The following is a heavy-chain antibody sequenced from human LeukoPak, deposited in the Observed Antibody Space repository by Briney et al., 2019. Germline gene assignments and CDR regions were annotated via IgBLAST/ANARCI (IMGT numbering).Heavy chain of an antibody. CDR1: GYTFTSYG. CDR3: ARDPIPAGRRYQLLTEYFQH. D-gene: IGHD2-2*01. Sequence: ASVKDSCKASGYTFTSYGISWVRQAPGQGLEWMGWISAYNGNTNYAQMLQGRVTMTTDTSTSTAYMELRSLRSDDTAVYYCARDPIPAGRRYQLLTEYFQHWGQGTLVTVSS. J-gene: IGHJ1*01. CDR2: ISAYNGNT. V-gene: IGHV1-18*01.